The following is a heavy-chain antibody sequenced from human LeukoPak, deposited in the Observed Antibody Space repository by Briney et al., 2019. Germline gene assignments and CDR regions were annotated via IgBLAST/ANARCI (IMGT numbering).Heavy chain of an antibody. Sequence: GGSLRLSCAASGFTFSSYSMNWVRQAPGKGLEWVSSISSSSSYIYYADSVKGRFTISRDNAKNSLYLQMNSLRDEDTAVYYCARTRAPPQRQPRPFDYWGRGTLVTVSS. CDR3: ARTRAPPQRQPRPFDY. J-gene: IGHJ4*02. D-gene: IGHD1-1*01. V-gene: IGHV3-21*01. CDR2: ISSSSSYI. CDR1: GFTFSSYS.